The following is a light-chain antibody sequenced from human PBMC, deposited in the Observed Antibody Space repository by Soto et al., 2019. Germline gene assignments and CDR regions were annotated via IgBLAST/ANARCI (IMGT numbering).Light chain of an antibody. Sequence: EIVLTQSPGTLSLSPGKRATLSCRASQSVSSSYLAWYQQKPGQAPRRLIYGASGRATGMPDRFSGSGSGTDFTLTISYREPEDLAVYYLQQYGSSPPVTFGQVTRLEIK. CDR3: QQYGSSPPVT. CDR1: QSVSSSY. V-gene: IGKV3-20*01. J-gene: IGKJ5*01. CDR2: GAS.